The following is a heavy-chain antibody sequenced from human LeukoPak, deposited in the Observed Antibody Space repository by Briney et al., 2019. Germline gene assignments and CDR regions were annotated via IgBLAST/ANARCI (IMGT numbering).Heavy chain of an antibody. Sequence: PSETLSLTCAVYGGSFSGYYWSWIRQPPGKGLEWIGEINHSGSTNYNPSLKSRVTISVDTSKNQFSLKLSSVTAADTAVYYCARGVQRYYDSSGYRYFDHWGQGTLVTVSS. CDR2: INHSGST. CDR3: ARGVQRYYDSSGYRYFDH. V-gene: IGHV4-34*01. CDR1: GGSFSGYY. J-gene: IGHJ4*02. D-gene: IGHD3-22*01.